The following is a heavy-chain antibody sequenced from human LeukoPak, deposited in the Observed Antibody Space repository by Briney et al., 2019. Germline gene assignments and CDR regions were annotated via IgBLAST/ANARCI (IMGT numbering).Heavy chain of an antibody. CDR2: INPNSGGT. D-gene: IGHD6-19*01. Sequence: GVSVKVSCKASGYTFTGYYMHWVRQAPGQGLEWMGWINPNSGGTNYAQKFQGRVTMTRDTSISTAYMELSRLRSDDTAVYYCARAWYSSGWSWFDPWGQGTLVTVSS. CDR1: GYTFTGYY. V-gene: IGHV1-2*02. CDR3: ARAWYSSGWSWFDP. J-gene: IGHJ5*02.